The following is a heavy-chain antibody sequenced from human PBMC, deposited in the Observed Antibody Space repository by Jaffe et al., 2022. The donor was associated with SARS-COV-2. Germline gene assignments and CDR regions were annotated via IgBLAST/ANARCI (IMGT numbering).Heavy chain of an antibody. J-gene: IGHJ1*01. D-gene: IGHD2-8*02. CDR2: IYYSGST. CDR3: ARTGSVGGRYFQH. V-gene: IGHV4-59*01. Sequence: QVQLQESGPGLVKPSETLSLTCTVSGGSISSYYWSWIRQPPGKGLEWIGYIYYSGSTNYNPSLKSRVTISVDTSKNQFSLKLSSVTAADTAVYYCARTGSVGGRYFQHWGQGTLVTVSS. CDR1: GGSISSYY.